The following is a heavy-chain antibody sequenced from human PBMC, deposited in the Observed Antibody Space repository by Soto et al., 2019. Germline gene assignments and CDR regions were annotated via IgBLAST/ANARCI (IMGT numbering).Heavy chain of an antibody. CDR1: GYTFASYN. J-gene: IGHJ4*02. D-gene: IGHD5-12*01. CDR2: INPSGGST. Sequence: QVHLVQSGAEMKKPGASVKVSCKASGYTFASYNIHWVRQAPGQGLEWMGIINPSGGSTSYAQKFQGRVTMTRDTSTSTVYMELSSRRSEDTAVYYCAVEVATINDYWGQGTLVTVSS. CDR3: AVEVATINDY. V-gene: IGHV1-46*01.